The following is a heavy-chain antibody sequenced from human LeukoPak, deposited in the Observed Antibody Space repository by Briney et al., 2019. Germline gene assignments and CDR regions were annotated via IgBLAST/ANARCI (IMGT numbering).Heavy chain of an antibody. Sequence: PSETLSLTCTVSGGSTSSYYWSWIRQPPGKGLEWIGDIYYSGSTSYNPSLKSRVTISVDTSKNHFSLKLSSVTAADTAVFYCARGVGGKYGRFYYHYMDVWGKGTTVTVSS. CDR2: IYYSGST. CDR3: ARGVGGKYGRFYYHYMDV. CDR1: GGSTSSYY. D-gene: IGHD4-23*01. V-gene: IGHV4-59*01. J-gene: IGHJ6*03.